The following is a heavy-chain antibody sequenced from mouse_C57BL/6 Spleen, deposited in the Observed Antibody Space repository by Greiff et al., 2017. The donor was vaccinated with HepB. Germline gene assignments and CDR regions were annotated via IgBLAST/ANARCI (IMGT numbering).Heavy chain of an antibody. CDR1: GYTFTSYW. D-gene: IGHD2-10*02. Sequence: QVQLQQPGAELVKPGASVKMSCQASGYTFTSYWITWVKQRPGQGLEWIGDIYPGSGSPNYNEKFKSKATLTVDTSSSTAYMQRSSLPSEDSAVYYGARWYGNYVGDFDYWGQGTTRTVSS. V-gene: IGHV1-55*01. CDR2: IYPGSGSP. CDR3: ARWYGNYVGDFDY. J-gene: IGHJ2*01.